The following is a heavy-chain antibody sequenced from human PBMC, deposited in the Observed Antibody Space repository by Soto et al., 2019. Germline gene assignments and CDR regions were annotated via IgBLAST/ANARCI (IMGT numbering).Heavy chain of an antibody. V-gene: IGHV3-30*03. Sequence: PGGSLRLSCAASGFTFSNYAMHWVRQAPGKGLERVAVVSYDGDNEYYADSVRGRFFISRDNSRNTLYLQTSSLRHEDTAVYYWVRDRGYTYGFDFWGQEALFTVSS. CDR2: VSYDGDNE. D-gene: IGHD5-18*01. J-gene: IGHJ4*02. CDR3: VRDRGYTYGFDF. CDR1: GFTFSNYA.